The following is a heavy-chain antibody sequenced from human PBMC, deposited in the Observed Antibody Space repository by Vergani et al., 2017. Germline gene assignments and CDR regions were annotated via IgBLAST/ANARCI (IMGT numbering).Heavy chain of an antibody. D-gene: IGHD1-26*01. CDR3: ARGDSGSYYLVY. V-gene: IGHV3-21*01. J-gene: IGHJ4*02. Sequence: EVQLVESGGGLVQPGRSLRLSCAASGFTFDDYAMHWVRQAPGKGLEWVSSISSSSSYIYYADSVKGRFTISRDNAKNSLYLQMNSLRAEDTAVYYCARGDSGSYYLVYWGQGTLVTVSS. CDR1: GFTFDDYA. CDR2: ISSSSSYI.